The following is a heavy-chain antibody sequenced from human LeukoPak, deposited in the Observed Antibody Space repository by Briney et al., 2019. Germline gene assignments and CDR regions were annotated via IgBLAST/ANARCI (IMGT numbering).Heavy chain of an antibody. D-gene: IGHD2-2*02. V-gene: IGHV3-48*01. CDR3: ARAGIVVVPATITYYYYYYMDV. CDR1: GFTFSSYN. J-gene: IGHJ6*03. CDR2: ISSSSSTI. Sequence: GGSLRLSCAASGFTFSSYNMNWVRQAPGKGLEWVSYISSSSSTIYYADSVKGRFTISRDNVKNSLYLQMNSLRAEDTAVYYCARAGIVVVPATITYYYYYYMDVWGKGTTVTVSS.